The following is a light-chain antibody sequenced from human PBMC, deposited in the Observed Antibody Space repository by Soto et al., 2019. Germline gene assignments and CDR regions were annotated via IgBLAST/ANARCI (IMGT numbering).Light chain of an antibody. CDR2: KAS. CDR3: QQYNSYPYT. Sequence: DIQMTQSPSTLSAYVGDRVTITCRASQSLSSWLAWYQQKPGKAPKLLIYKASSLESGVPSRFSGSGSGTEFTLTISSLQPDDFATYYCQQYNSYPYTFGQGTKLEIK. J-gene: IGKJ2*01. V-gene: IGKV1-5*03. CDR1: QSLSSW.